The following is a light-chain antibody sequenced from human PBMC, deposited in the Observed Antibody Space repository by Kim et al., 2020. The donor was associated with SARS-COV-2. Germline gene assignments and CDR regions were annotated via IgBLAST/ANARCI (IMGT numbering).Light chain of an antibody. J-gene: IGKJ2*01. Sequence: EIVMTQSPATLSVSPGERATLSCRASQSVTSNLAWYQQKPGQAPRLLIYGASIRATCIPDRFSGSGSGTEFTLTISSLQSEDFALYYCQQYNRWPPYIFGQGTKLEI. CDR3: QQYNRWPPYI. CDR1: QSVTSN. CDR2: GAS. V-gene: IGKV3-15*01.